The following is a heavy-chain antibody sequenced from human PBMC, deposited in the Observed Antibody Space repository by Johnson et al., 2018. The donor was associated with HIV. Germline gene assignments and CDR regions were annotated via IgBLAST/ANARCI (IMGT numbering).Heavy chain of an antibody. CDR1: GLSVSINY. J-gene: IGHJ3*02. V-gene: IGHV3-53*01. D-gene: IGHD2-2*01. CDR2: IHSGGST. CDR3: ARGIQPDAFDI. Sequence: VQLVESGGGLIQPGGSLRLSCAVSGLSVSINYITWVRQAPGKGLEWVSVIHSGGSTYYADSVEGRFTISRDNSKNTLYVQMNSLRAEDTAVYYCARGIQPDAFDIWGQGTKVTVSS.